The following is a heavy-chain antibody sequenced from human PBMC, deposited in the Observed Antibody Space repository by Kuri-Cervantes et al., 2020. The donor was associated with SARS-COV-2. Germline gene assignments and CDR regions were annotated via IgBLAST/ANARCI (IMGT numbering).Heavy chain of an antibody. CDR1: GYTFTSYY. V-gene: IGHV1-46*01. Sequence: ASVKVSCKASGYTFTSYYMHWVRQAPGQGLEWMGIINPSGGGTSYAQKFQGRVTMTRDTSTSTVYMELSSLRSEDTAVYYCAREGRNIDYYYGMDVWGQGTTVTVS. D-gene: IGHD1-14*01. J-gene: IGHJ6*02. CDR3: AREGRNIDYYYGMDV. CDR2: INPSGGGT.